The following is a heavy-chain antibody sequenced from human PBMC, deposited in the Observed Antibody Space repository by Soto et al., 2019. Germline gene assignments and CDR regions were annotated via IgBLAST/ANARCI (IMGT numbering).Heavy chain of an antibody. V-gene: IGHV4-30-2*01. CDR3: ARDKYSNGEFDY. J-gene: IGHJ4*02. CDR2: IYHSGST. D-gene: IGHD4-4*01. Sequence: SETLSLTCAVSGGSISSGGYSWSWIRQPPGKGLEWIGYIYHSGSTYYNPSLKSRVTISVDTSKDQFSLRLSSVTAADTAVYYCARDKYSNGEFDYWGQGTLVTVSS. CDR1: GGSISSGGYS.